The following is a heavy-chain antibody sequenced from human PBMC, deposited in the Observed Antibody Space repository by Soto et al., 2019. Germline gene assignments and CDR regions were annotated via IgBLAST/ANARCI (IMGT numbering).Heavy chain of an antibody. CDR1: GYIFTNYD. V-gene: IGHV1-8*01. Sequence: ASVKVSCKASGYIFTNYDINWVRQATGQGLEYLGWINPNSGNTGYVQKFKGRVTMTRNTSINTAYMELNSLRSEDTAVYYCAIGIKYGDYPRLFSFWGQGSLVTGSS. D-gene: IGHD4-17*01. CDR3: AIGIKYGDYPRLFSF. J-gene: IGHJ4*02. CDR2: INPNSGNT.